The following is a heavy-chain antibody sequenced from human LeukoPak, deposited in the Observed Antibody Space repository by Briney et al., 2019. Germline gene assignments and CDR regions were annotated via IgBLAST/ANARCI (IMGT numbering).Heavy chain of an antibody. CDR2: ISSSAGTI. V-gene: IGHV3-48*03. CDR3: ARDLGSLGGTAGY. CDR1: GFTFSSYE. J-gene: IGHJ4*02. Sequence: RSGGSLRLSCAASGFTFSSYEMNWVRQAPGKGLEWVSYISSSAGTIYYADSVKGRFTISRDNAKNSLYLQMNSLRAEDTAVYYCARDLGSLGGTAGYWGQGTLVTVTP. D-gene: IGHD2-8*02.